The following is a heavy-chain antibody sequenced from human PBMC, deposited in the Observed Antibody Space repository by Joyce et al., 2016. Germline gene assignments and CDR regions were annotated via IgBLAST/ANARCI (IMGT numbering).Heavy chain of an antibody. V-gene: IGHV5-51*01. D-gene: IGHD4-17*01. J-gene: IGHJ4*02. Sequence: EVQLVQSGTEVKKPGESLKISCKGSGYRFSDYWIGWVRQMPGKGLEWMAIIYPGDSETKYSLSFQGQVTISVDKSISTAYLQWSSLKASDTAMYYCARIDYGDPGDWGQGTLVTVSS. CDR1: GYRFSDYW. CDR3: ARIDYGDPGD. CDR2: IYPGDSET.